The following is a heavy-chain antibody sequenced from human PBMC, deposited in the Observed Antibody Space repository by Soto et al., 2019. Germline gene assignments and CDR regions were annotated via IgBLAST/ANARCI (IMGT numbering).Heavy chain of an antibody. D-gene: IGHD5-12*01. V-gene: IGHV1-18*01. CDR3: ARATIRADYYYYGMDV. CDR2: ISAYNGNT. Sequence: ASVKVSCKASGYTFTSYGISWVRQAPGQGLEWMGWISAYNGNTTYAQKFQGRVTMTRDTSISTAYMELSRLRSDDTAVYYCARATIRADYYYYGMDVWGQGTTVTVSS. CDR1: GYTFTSYG. J-gene: IGHJ6*02.